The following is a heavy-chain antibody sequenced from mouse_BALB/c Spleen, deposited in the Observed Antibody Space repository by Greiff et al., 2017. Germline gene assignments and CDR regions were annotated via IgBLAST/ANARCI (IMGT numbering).Heavy chain of an antibody. V-gene: IGHV5-12-2*01. D-gene: IGHD3-3*01. Sequence: EVKLMESGGGLVQPGGSLKLSCAASGFTFSSYTMSWVRQTPEKRLEWVAYISNGGGSTYYPDTVKGRFTISRDNAKNTLYLQMSSLKSEDTAMYYCARGWGSYYAMDYWGQGTSVTVSS. CDR3: ARGWGSYYAMDY. CDR2: ISNGGGST. J-gene: IGHJ4*01. CDR1: GFTFSSYT.